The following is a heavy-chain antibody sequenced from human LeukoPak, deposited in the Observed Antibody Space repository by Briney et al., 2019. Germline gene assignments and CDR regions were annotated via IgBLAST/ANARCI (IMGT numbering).Heavy chain of an antibody. J-gene: IGHJ3*02. D-gene: IGHD5-24*01. V-gene: IGHV3-21*01. CDR3: AREGLLARISSGGAFDI. CDR2: ISSNTAYI. Sequence: PGGSLRLSCAASGFTFRSYTMNWVRQAPGKGLEWVSSISSNTAYIYYADSLRGRITISRDNTKNSLYLQMNSLRAEDTAVYYCAREGLLARISSGGAFDIWGRGTMVTVSS. CDR1: GFTFRSYT.